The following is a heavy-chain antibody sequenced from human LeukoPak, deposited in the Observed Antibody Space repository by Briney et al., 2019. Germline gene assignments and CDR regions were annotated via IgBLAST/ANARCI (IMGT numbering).Heavy chain of an antibody. Sequence: PSETLSLTCAVSGGSISSTNWWSWVRQPPGKGLEWIGEINHSGTTNYNPSLKSRVTISVDKSNNPFSLNLSSVTAADTAMYYCAAAQRGPFDIWGQGRMVTVSS. CDR3: AAAQRGPFDI. J-gene: IGHJ3*02. D-gene: IGHD6-6*01. CDR2: INHSGTT. V-gene: IGHV4-4*02. CDR1: GGSISSTNW.